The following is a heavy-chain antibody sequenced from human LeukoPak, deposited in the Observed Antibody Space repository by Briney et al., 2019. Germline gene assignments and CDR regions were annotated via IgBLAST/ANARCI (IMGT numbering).Heavy chain of an antibody. CDR2: ISSSSSTI. J-gene: IGHJ4*02. D-gene: IGHD3-10*01. CDR1: GFTFSSYS. Sequence: GGSLRLSCAASGFTFSSYSMNWVRQAPGKGLEWVSYISSSSSTIYYADSVKGRFTISRDNAKNSLYLQMNSLRAEDTAVYYCARDRPYYYGSGSYSTVDYWGQGTLVTVSS. CDR3: ARDRPYYYGSGSYSTVDY. V-gene: IGHV3-48*04.